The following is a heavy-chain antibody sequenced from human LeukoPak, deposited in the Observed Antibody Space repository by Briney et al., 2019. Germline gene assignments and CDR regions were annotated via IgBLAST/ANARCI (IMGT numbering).Heavy chain of an antibody. V-gene: IGHV1-18*01. D-gene: IGHD6-19*01. CDR2: ISAYNGNT. CDR1: GYTFTSYG. CDR3: ARDRYSSGWSPFDY. J-gene: IGHJ4*02. Sequence: ASVKVSCKASGYTFTSYGISWVRQAPGQGFEWMGWISAYNGNTNYAQKLQGRVTMTTDTSTSTAYMELRSLRSDDTAVYYCARDRYSSGWSPFDYWGQGTLVTVSS.